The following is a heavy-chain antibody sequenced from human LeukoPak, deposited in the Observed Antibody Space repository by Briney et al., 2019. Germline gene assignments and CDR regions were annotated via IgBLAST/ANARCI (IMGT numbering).Heavy chain of an antibody. CDR3: AKDSITLGGMDV. CDR2: ISYDGSNK. Sequence: GRSLRLSCAASGFTFSSYGMHWVRQAPGKGLEWVAVISYDGSNKYYADSVKGRFTIPRDNSKNTLYLQMNSLRAEDTAVYYCAKDSITLGGMDVWGQGTTVTVSS. V-gene: IGHV3-30*18. CDR1: GFTFSSYG. J-gene: IGHJ6*02. D-gene: IGHD1-20*01.